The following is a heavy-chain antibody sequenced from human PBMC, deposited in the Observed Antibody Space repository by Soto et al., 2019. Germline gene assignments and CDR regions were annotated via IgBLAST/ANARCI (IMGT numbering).Heavy chain of an antibody. CDR3: AKTIIYDFWSGFDY. V-gene: IGHV3-23*01. J-gene: IGHJ4*02. CDR2: ISGSGGST. Sequence: PGWSLGLSCAASGFTFISYAMSWVRQSPGKGLEWVSAISGSGGSTYYADSVKGRFTISRDNSKNTLYLQMNSLRAEDTAVYYCAKTIIYDFWSGFDYWGQGTLVTVSS. CDR1: GFTFISYA. D-gene: IGHD3-3*01.